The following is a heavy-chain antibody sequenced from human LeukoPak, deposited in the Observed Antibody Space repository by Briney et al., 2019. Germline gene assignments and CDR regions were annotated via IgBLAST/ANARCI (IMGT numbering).Heavy chain of an antibody. CDR3: ARDLYYYGSGSYSYFDY. Sequence: GGSLSLSCPASGFPFNSYWMSWVRPAPGKGMEWVANIKQDGSEKYSVDSVKGRFTISRDNAKNSLYLQMNSLRAEDTPVYYCARDLYYYGSGSYSYFDYWGQGTLVTVSS. CDR2: IKQDGSEK. J-gene: IGHJ4*02. V-gene: IGHV3-7*01. CDR1: GFPFNSYW. D-gene: IGHD3-10*01.